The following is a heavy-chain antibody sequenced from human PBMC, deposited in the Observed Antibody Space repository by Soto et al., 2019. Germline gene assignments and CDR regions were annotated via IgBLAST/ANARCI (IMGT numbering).Heavy chain of an antibody. Sequence: PSETLPLTCTVSGGSITSGNSYSWSWIRQPPGKGLEWIGSISRSGSTSYNPSLKGRVTMSVDKSKNQFSLNLSSVTAADMAVYYCARAVAPYLGTWFDPWGQGTLVTVSS. CDR2: ISRSGST. V-gene: IGHV4-30-2*01. D-gene: IGHD3-16*01. J-gene: IGHJ5*02. CDR1: GGSITSGNSYS. CDR3: ARAVAPYLGTWFDP.